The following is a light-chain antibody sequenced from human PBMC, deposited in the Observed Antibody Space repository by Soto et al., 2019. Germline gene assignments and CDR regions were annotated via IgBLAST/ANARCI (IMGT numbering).Light chain of an antibody. Sequence: EIVLTQSPATLSLSPGERATLSCRASQSVSSYLAWYQQKPGQAPRLLIYDASNRATGIPARFSRSGSGTDFTLIISSLVPEDFAVYYCQQRSNWPPYTFGQGTKLEIK. CDR1: QSVSSY. CDR2: DAS. J-gene: IGKJ2*01. V-gene: IGKV3-11*01. CDR3: QQRSNWPPYT.